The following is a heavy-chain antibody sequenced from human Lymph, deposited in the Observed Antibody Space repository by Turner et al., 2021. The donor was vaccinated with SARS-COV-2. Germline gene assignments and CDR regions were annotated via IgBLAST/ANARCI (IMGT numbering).Heavy chain of an antibody. CDR1: GFTYSTYS. Sequence: VQLVESGGGLVQPGGSLTLSGAASGFTYSTYSMNWVRQAPGKGVEWISSISSRSSYIYYADSVKGRFAISRDDAKNSLYLKMSSLRAEDTAVYYCARDIPTTADNVDYWGQVTPVTISS. J-gene: IGHJ4*02. CDR2: ISSRSSYI. D-gene: IGHD4-17*01. V-gene: IGHV3-21*01. CDR3: ARDIPTTADNVDY.